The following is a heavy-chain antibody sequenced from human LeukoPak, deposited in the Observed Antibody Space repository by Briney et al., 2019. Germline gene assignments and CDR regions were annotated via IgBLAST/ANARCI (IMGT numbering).Heavy chain of an antibody. CDR2: IYYSGST. V-gene: IGHV4-61*01. D-gene: IGHD2-21*02. Sequence: SETLSLTCTVSGGSISSSRYYWSWIRQPPGKGLEWIGYIYYSGSTNYNPSLKSRVTISVDTSKNQFSLKLSSVTAADTAVYYCARFLAYCGGDCYSGFDYWGQGTLVTVSS. CDR1: GGSISSSRYY. CDR3: ARFLAYCGGDCYSGFDY. J-gene: IGHJ4*02.